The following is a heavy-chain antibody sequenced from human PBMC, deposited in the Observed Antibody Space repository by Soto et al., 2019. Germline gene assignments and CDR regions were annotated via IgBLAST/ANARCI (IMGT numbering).Heavy chain of an antibody. J-gene: IGHJ5*02. D-gene: IGHD6-13*01. CDR1: GFTFSSYR. CDR3: ARHPERIAQIGWFDP. Sequence: PGLSLRLSFASSGFTFSSYRMNWVRQAPGKGLEWVSYISSSSSTIYYADSVKGRFTISRDNAKNSLYLHMNSLRAEDTAVYYCARHPERIAQIGWFDPWGQGT. CDR2: ISSSSSTI. V-gene: IGHV3-48*01.